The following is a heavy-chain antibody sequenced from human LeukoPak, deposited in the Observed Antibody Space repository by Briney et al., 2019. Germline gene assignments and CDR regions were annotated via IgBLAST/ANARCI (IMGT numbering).Heavy chain of an antibody. CDR3: HYYYYGMDV. CDR2: IIPNSGGT. Sequence: GASVKASCKASGYTFTGYYMRWVRQAPGQGLEWMGWIIPNSGGTNYAQKFQGRVTMTRDTSISTAYMELSRLRFDDTAVYYCHYYYYGMDVWGQGTTVTVSS. CDR1: GYTFTGYY. J-gene: IGHJ6*02. V-gene: IGHV1-2*02.